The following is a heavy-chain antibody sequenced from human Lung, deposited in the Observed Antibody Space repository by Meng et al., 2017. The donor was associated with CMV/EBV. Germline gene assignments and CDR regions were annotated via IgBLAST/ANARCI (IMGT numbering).Heavy chain of an antibody. CDR3: AREEAMVGYYTNWFDA. D-gene: IGHD5-18*01. CDR2: ISGSVGNT. Sequence: LXXAASGFPFRSYAMSWVRQAPGKGLEWVSSISGSVGNTYYADSVKGRFTISRDNSGDTLYMQMSSLRAEDTAVYYCAREEAMVGYYTNWFDAWGQGXLVTFSS. V-gene: IGHV3-23*01. CDR1: GFPFRSYA. J-gene: IGHJ5*02.